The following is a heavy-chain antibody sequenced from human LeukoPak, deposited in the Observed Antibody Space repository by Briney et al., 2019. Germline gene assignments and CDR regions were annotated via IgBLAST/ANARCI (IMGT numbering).Heavy chain of an antibody. CDR2: ISYDGSNK. V-gene: IGHV3-30-3*01. D-gene: IGHD6-13*01. CDR3: ARDQRPYSSSWYSGLFDY. CDR1: GFTFSDYA. Sequence: GGSLRLSCAASGFTFSDYAMYWVRQAPGKGLEWVAVISYDGSNKYYADSVKGRFTISRDNSKYTLYLQMNSLRAEDTAVYYCARDQRPYSSSWYSGLFDYRGQGTLVTVSS. J-gene: IGHJ4*02.